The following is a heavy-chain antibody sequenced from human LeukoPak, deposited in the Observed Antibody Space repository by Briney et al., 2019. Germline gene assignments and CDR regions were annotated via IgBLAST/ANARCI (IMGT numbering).Heavy chain of an antibody. D-gene: IGHD6-13*01. CDR3: AREGEAAGWEPLDY. CDR1: GDSVSSNSAA. Sequence: SQTLSLTCAISGDSVSSNSAAWNWIRQSPSRGLEWLGRTYYRSKWYNDYAVSVKSRITLNPDTSKNQFSLQLNSVTPDDTAVYYCAREGEAAGWEPLDYWGQGTLVTVSS. J-gene: IGHJ4*02. V-gene: IGHV6-1*01. CDR2: TYYRSKWYN.